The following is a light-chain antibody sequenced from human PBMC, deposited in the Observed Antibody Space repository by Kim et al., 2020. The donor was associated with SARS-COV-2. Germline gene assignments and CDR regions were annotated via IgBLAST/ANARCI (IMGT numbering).Light chain of an antibody. CDR3: QAWDSSTGVV. J-gene: IGLJ2*01. CDR2: QDS. V-gene: IGLV3-1*01. Sequence: VSPGQTASITCSGDKLGDKYACWYQQKPGQSPVLVIYQDSKRPSGIPERFFGSNSGNTATLTISGTQAMDEADYYCQAWDSSTGVVFGGGTQLTVL. CDR1: KLGDKY.